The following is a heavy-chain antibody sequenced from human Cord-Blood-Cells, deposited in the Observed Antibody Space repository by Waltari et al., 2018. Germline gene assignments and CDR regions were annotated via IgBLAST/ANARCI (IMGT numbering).Heavy chain of an antibody. CDR2: INSDGSST. J-gene: IGHJ4*02. CDR3: ARGMVRGVISSFDY. D-gene: IGHD3-10*01. Sequence: EVQLVESGGGLVQPGGSLRLSCAASGFTFSSYWMHWVRQAPGKGLVWGSSINSDGSSTSYADSVKGRFTISGDNAKNTLYLQMNSLRAEDTAVYYCARGMVRGVISSFDYWGQGTLVTVSS. V-gene: IGHV3-74*01. CDR1: GFTFSSYW.